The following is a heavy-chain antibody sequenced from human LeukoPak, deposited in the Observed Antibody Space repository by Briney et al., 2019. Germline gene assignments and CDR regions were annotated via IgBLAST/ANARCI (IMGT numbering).Heavy chain of an antibody. J-gene: IGHJ3*02. Sequence: SVKVSCKASGGTFSSYAISWVRQAPGQGLEWMGGIIPIFGTANYAQKFQGRVAITADESTSTAYMELSSLRSEDTAVYYCARPFTFGGVIVRHDAFDIWGQGTMVTVSS. CDR2: IIPIFGTA. CDR3: ARPFTFGGVIVRHDAFDI. V-gene: IGHV1-69*01. D-gene: IGHD3-16*02. CDR1: GGTFSSYA.